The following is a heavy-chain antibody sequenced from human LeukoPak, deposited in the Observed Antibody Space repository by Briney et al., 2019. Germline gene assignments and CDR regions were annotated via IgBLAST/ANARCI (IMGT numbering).Heavy chain of an antibody. V-gene: IGHV3-33*01. CDR3: ARDRKPSWEQPTEEPDACDF. CDR1: GFTFSTYG. D-gene: IGHD1-26*01. CDR2: IWYDGSNK. J-gene: IGHJ3*01. Sequence: TGGSLRLSCAASGFTFSTYGMHWVRQAPGKGLEWVAVIWYDGSNKYYADSVKGRFTISRDNSKNTLYLQMNSLRAEDTAVYYCARDRKPSWEQPTEEPDACDFWGQGTMVTVSS.